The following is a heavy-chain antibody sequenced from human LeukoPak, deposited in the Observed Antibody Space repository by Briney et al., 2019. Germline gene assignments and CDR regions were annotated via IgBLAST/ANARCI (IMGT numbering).Heavy chain of an antibody. CDR3: ARIGSNYYYYMDV. Sequence: GGSLRLSCAASGFTFSSYSMNWVRQAPGKGLEWVSSISSSSSYIYYADSVKGRFTISRDNAKNSLHLQMNSLRAEDTAVYYCARIGSNYYYYMDVWGKGTTVTVSS. J-gene: IGHJ6*03. CDR2: ISSSSSYI. CDR1: GFTFSSYS. V-gene: IGHV3-21*01.